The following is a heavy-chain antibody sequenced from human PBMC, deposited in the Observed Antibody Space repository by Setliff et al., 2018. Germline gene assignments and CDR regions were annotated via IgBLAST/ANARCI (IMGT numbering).Heavy chain of an antibody. CDR2: ISVSGDST. CDR1: GFIFKNYI. D-gene: IGHD3-3*01. CDR3: ANGMFYDFWSNYPYYFGMDV. J-gene: IGHJ6*02. Sequence: GGSLRLSCVASGFIFKNYIMTWVRQAPGKGLEWVASISVSGDSTFYADSVKGRFTISRDNSKNTLYLQMNSLTAEDTAVYYCANGMFYDFWSNYPYYFGMDVWGQGTTVTVSS. V-gene: IGHV3-23*01.